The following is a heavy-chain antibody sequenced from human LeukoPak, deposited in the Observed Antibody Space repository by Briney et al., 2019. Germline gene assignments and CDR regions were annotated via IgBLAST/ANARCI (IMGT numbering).Heavy chain of an antibody. J-gene: IGHJ4*02. Sequence: GGSLRLSCAASGFTFSNYGMHWVRQAPGKGLEWVAVISYDGSNKYYADSVKGRFTISRDNSKNKVYLQMNSLRAEDTAVYYCAKDGGGYDTSGYYYGDYWGQGTLVTVSS. V-gene: IGHV3-30*18. CDR2: ISYDGSNK. D-gene: IGHD3-22*01. CDR1: GFTFSNYG. CDR3: AKDGGGYDTSGYYYGDY.